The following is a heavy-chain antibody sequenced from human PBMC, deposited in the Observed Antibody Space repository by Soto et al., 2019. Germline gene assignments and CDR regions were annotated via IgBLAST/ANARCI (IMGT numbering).Heavy chain of an antibody. Sequence: SETLSLTCTVSGGSVSSYYWTWIRQSAGKGLEWIGRIFISGSTNYNPSFNSRVTMSVDTSKNQFSLKLSSVSAADTATYYCASALVDYGDYYFDRWGQGTLVTVSS. J-gene: IGHJ4*02. CDR1: GGSVSSYY. V-gene: IGHV4-4*07. D-gene: IGHD4-17*01. CDR2: IFISGST. CDR3: ASALVDYGDYYFDR.